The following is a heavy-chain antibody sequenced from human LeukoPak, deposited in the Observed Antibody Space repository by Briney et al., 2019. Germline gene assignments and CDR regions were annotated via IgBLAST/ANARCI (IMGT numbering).Heavy chain of an antibody. CDR3: ARGGSGSGYHYYYYYMDV. J-gene: IGHJ6*03. D-gene: IGHD3-22*01. CDR2: INSDGTRT. CDR1: GFTFNSFW. Sequence: GGSLRLSCAASGFTFNSFWMYWVRQVPGKGLLWVARINSDGTRTSHADSVQGRFTISRDNANNTLYLQMNSLRVEDTAVYYCARGGSGSGYHYYYYYMDVWGKGTTVTISS. V-gene: IGHV3-74*01.